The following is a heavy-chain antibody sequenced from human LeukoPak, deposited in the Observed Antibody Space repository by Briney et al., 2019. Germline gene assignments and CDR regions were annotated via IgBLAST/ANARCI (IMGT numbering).Heavy chain of an antibody. Sequence: PGGSLRLSCATSGFTLSNYFMGWIRQAPGKGLEWVSDISGSGDSKFYADSVRGRFTISRDHAKNSLYLQMSSLRAEDTAVYYCARRAYSDHFFDYCGQGTLVTVSS. J-gene: IGHJ4*02. V-gene: IGHV3-11*01. CDR1: GFTLSNYF. D-gene: IGHD4-17*01. CDR3: ARRAYSDHFFDY. CDR2: ISGSGDSK.